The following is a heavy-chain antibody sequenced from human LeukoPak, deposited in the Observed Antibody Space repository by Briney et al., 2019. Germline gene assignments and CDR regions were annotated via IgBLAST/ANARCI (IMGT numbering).Heavy chain of an antibody. J-gene: IGHJ4*02. Sequence: QTGGSLRLSCAASGFTFSSYAMSWVRQAPGKGLEWVSAISGSGGSTYYADSVKGRFTISRDNSKNTLYLQMNSLRAEDTAVYYCAKYNGSYYNRGISRPVVYWGQGTLVTVSS. D-gene: IGHD1-26*01. CDR3: AKYNGSYYNRGISRPVVY. V-gene: IGHV3-23*01. CDR2: ISGSGGST. CDR1: GFTFSSYA.